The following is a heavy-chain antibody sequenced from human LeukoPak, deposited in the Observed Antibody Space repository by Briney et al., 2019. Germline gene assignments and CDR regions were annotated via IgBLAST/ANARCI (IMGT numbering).Heavy chain of an antibody. J-gene: IGHJ4*02. Sequence: GASVKVSCKASGYTFTGYYMHWVRQAPGQGLEWMGWINPNSGGTNYAQKFQGRVTMTRDTSISTAYMELSRLRSDDTAVYYCARNLAAAGNTCDYWGQGTLVTVSS. CDR3: ARNLAAAGNTCDY. CDR2: INPNSGGT. CDR1: GYTFTGYY. V-gene: IGHV1-2*02. D-gene: IGHD6-13*01.